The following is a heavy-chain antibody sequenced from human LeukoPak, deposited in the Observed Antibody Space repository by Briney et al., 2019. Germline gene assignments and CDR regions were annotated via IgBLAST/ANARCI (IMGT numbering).Heavy chain of an antibody. D-gene: IGHD5-12*01. CDR2: ISSSCSSI. Sequence: GGPLRLSCAASGFTFSDYYMSWIRQAPGKGLEWLSYISSSCSSIYYADSVEGRFTISRDNAKNSLYLQMNSLRADDTAVYYGASLAIGSGYDYWGQGTPVTVSS. J-gene: IGHJ4*02. CDR1: GFTFSDYY. V-gene: IGHV3-11*01. CDR3: ASLAIGSGYDY.